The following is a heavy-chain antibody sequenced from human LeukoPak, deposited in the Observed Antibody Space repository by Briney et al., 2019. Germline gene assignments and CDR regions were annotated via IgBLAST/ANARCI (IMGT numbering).Heavy chain of an antibody. Sequence: SETLSLTCAVYGGSFSGYYWSWIRQPPGKGLEWIGGINHSGSTNYNPSLKSRVTISVDTSKNQFSLKLSSVTAADTAVYYCARISSGWQGRWFDPWGQGTLVTVSS. J-gene: IGHJ5*02. CDR2: INHSGST. CDR3: ARISSGWQGRWFDP. D-gene: IGHD6-19*01. CDR1: GGSFSGYY. V-gene: IGHV4-34*01.